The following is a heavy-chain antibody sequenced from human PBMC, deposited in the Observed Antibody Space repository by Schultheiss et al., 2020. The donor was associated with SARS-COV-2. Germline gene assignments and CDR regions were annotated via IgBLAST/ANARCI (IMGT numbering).Heavy chain of an antibody. CDR1: GYSFTTYW. Sequence: GESLKISCKGSGYSFTTYWIGWVRQMPGKGLEWMGIIYPGDSDTRYSPSFQGQVTISADKSINTAYLQWSSLKASDTAMYYCARGQGYCSSTSCSPRDAFDIWGQGTMVTVSS. J-gene: IGHJ3*02. CDR3: ARGQGYCSSTSCSPRDAFDI. V-gene: IGHV5-51*01. CDR2: IYPGDSDT. D-gene: IGHD2-2*01.